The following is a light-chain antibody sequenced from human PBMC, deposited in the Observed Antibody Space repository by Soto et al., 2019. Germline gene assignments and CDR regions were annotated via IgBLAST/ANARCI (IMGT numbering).Light chain of an antibody. CDR2: GAS. J-gene: IGKJ4*01. CDR1: QSVSSSY. CDR3: RQYGSSPLT. V-gene: IGKV3-20*01. Sequence: EILLTQSPCTLSLSPGERATLTCRASQSVSSSYLAWYQQKPGQAPRLLIYGASSRATGIPERFCSSGAGADCTRPISRRQHEDVLVDYCRQYGSSPLTFGGGTKVDIK.